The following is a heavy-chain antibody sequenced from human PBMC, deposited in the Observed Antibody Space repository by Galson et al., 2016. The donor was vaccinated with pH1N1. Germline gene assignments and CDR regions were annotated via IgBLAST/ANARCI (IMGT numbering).Heavy chain of an antibody. CDR3: AVGKVVGATKVRAFDI. J-gene: IGHJ3*02. CDR1: GGTFSNYA. D-gene: IGHD1-26*01. Sequence: SVKVSCKASGGTFSNYAISWVRQAPGQGLEWMGRIIPIFGTANYAQKFQGRVTITADESTSTAYMELSSLRSDDTAFYYCAVGKVVGATKVRAFDIWGQGTMLTVSS. CDR2: IIPIFGTA. V-gene: IGHV1-69*13.